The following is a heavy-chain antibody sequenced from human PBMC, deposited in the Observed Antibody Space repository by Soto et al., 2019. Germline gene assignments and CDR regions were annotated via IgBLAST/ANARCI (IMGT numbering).Heavy chain of an antibody. Sequence: QVQLVESGGGVVQPGRSLRLSCAASGFTFSSYGMHWVRQAPGKGLEWLAVISYDGSNKYYADSVKGRFTISRDNSKNTLYLQMNSLRAEDTAVYYCAKDSSSPLYYFDYWGQGTLVTVSS. J-gene: IGHJ4*02. V-gene: IGHV3-30*18. D-gene: IGHD6-6*01. CDR3: AKDSSSPLYYFDY. CDR2: ISYDGSNK. CDR1: GFTFSSYG.